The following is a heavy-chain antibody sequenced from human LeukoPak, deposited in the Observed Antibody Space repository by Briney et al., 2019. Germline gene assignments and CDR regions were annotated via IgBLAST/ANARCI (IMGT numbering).Heavy chain of an antibody. CDR2: IYYSGST. Sequence: PSETLSLTCTVSGGSISSSSYYWGWIRQPPGKGLEWIGGIYYSGSTYYNPSLKSRVTISVDTSKNQFSLKLSSVTAADTAVYYCARQDGGYYYYYYMDVWGKGTTVTVSS. CDR1: GGSISSSSYY. CDR3: ARQDGGYYYYYYMDV. J-gene: IGHJ6*03. V-gene: IGHV4-39*01.